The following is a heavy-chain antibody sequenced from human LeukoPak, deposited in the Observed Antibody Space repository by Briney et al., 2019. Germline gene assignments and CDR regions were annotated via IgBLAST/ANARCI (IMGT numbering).Heavy chain of an antibody. D-gene: IGHD3-10*01. CDR2: ISSGGTTI. Sequence: GRSLRLSCAASGFIFSDYYMSWVRQAPGKGLEWVSYISSGGTTIKYADSVKGQFTISRDDAKKSLYLQMNSLRAEDTAIYYCGAGRQFVGAFDIWGQGTLVTVSS. V-gene: IGHV3-11*04. CDR3: GAGRQFVGAFDI. J-gene: IGHJ3*02. CDR1: GFIFSDYY.